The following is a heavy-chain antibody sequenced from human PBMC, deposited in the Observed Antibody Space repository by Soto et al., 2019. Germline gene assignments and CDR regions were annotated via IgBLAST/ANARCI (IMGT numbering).Heavy chain of an antibody. V-gene: IGHV6-1*01. CDR1: GDRVSSNSAA. Sequence: SQTLSLPCAISGDRVSSNSAAWNWIRQSPSRGLEWLGRTYYRSKWYNDYAVSVKSRITINPDTSKNQFSLQLNSVTPEDTAVYYCARAPNYYYDSSGHTPQYDYWGQGTLVTVSS. J-gene: IGHJ4*02. CDR3: ARAPNYYYDSSGHTPQYDY. D-gene: IGHD3-22*01. CDR2: TYYRSKWYN.